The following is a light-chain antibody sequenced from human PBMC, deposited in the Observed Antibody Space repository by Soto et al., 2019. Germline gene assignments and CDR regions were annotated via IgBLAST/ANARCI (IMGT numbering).Light chain of an antibody. Sequence: EIVLTQSPGTLSLSPGERATLSCRASQSITSSHLAWYQQKPGQAPRLLIYDISRRATGIPDRFSGSASGTDFTLTVSRLEPEDFAVYFCQQYGGSPLYTFGQGTKMEIK. CDR2: DIS. V-gene: IGKV3-20*01. CDR1: QSITSSH. J-gene: IGKJ2*01. CDR3: QQYGGSPLYT.